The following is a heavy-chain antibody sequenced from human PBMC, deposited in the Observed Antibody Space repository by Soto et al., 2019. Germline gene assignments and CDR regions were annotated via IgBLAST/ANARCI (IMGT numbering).Heavy chain of an antibody. V-gene: IGHV1-18*01. CDR3: ARDFTRDCSSTSCQAKSSYSGY. Sequence: QVPLVQSGAEVKKPGASVKVSCKASGYTFTSYGISWVRQAPGQGLEWMGWISAYNGNTNYAQKLQGRVTMTTDTSTSTAYMELRSLRSDDTAVYYCARDFTRDCSSTSCQAKSSYSGYWGQGTLVTVSS. D-gene: IGHD2-2*01. CDR2: ISAYNGNT. CDR1: GYTFTSYG. J-gene: IGHJ4*02.